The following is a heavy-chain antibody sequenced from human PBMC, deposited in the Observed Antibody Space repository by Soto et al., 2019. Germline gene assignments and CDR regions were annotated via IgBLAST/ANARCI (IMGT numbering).Heavy chain of an antibody. CDR3: ARHAFGRSNKTYYDILTGSLNWFDP. J-gene: IGHJ5*02. CDR2: IYYSGST. D-gene: IGHD3-9*01. CDR1: GGSISSSSYY. V-gene: IGHV4-39*01. Sequence: SETLSLTCIVSGGSISSSSYYWGWIRQPPGKGLEWIGSIYYSGSTYYNPSLKSRVTISVDTSKNQFSLKLSSVTAADTAVYYCARHAFGRSNKTYYDILTGSLNWFDPWGQGTLVTVSS.